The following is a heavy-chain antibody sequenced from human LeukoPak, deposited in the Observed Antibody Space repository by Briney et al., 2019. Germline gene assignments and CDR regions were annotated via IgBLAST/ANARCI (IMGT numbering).Heavy chain of an antibody. CDR1: GFTFDDYA. CDR3: AKDTGRPTDAITMEDNAFDI. V-gene: IGHV3-9*01. D-gene: IGHD3-3*01. J-gene: IGHJ3*02. CDR2: ISWNSGGI. Sequence: PGGSLRLSCAASGFTFDDYAMHWVRQAPGKGLEWVSGISWNSGGIGYADSVKGRFTISRDNAKNSLYLQMDSLRAEDTALYYCAKDTGRPTDAITMEDNAFDIWGQGTMVTVSS.